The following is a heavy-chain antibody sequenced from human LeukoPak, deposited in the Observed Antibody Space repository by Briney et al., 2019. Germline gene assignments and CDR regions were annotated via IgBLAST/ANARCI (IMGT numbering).Heavy chain of an antibody. Sequence: SQTLSLTCAVSGGSISSGGYSWSWIRQPPGKGLEWIGYIYHSGSTYYNPSLKSRVIISVDRSKNQFSLKLSSVTAADTAVYYCARVPRSHYYYYYMDVWGKGTTVTVSS. CDR2: IYHSGST. CDR1: GGSISSGGYS. CDR3: ARVPRSHYYYYYMDV. V-gene: IGHV4-30-2*01. J-gene: IGHJ6*03.